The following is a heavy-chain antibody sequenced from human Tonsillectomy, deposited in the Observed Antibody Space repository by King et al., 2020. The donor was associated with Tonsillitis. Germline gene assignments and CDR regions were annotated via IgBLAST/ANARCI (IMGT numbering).Heavy chain of an antibody. Sequence: EVQLVESGGGLVQPGGSPRLSCAASGFTFSSHAMSWVRQAPGKGLEWVSAISGSGDNTYYADSVKGRFTISRDNSKNMLNLQMNSLRVEDTAVYYCAKGYASTWYGTAGYYFGMDVWGQGTTVTVSS. J-gene: IGHJ6*02. CDR1: GFTFSSHA. V-gene: IGHV3-23*04. CDR3: AKGYASTWYGTAGYYFGMDV. CDR2: ISGSGDNT. D-gene: IGHD6-13*01.